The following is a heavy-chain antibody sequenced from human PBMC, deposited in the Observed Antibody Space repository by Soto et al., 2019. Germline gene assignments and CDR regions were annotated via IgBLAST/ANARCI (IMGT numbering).Heavy chain of an antibody. V-gene: IGHV4-39*01. CDR2: FYYSVST. J-gene: IGHJ4*02. CDR3: ARQMPGGSFFAY. CDR1: GGSISRSSNY. Sequence: PSETLSLTCTVSGGSISRSSNYWGWIRQPPGKGLEWIGSFYYSVSTYYNPSLKSRVTISIDTSKNQFSLNLSSVTAADTAVYYCARQMPGGSFFAYWGQGALVTVSS. D-gene: IGHD2-15*01.